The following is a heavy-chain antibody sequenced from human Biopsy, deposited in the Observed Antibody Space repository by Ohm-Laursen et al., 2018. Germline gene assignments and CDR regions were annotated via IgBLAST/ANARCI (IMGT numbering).Heavy chain of an antibody. V-gene: IGHV4-4*07. CDR2: TYISGRT. CDR1: GASVSTDY. J-gene: IGHJ5*02. D-gene: IGHD1-26*01. CDR3: ARESGVPTASRFDP. Sequence: SDTLSLTCSVSGASVSTDYWSWIRQPAGKGLEWIGRTYISGRTDYNPSLKSRVIVSVDTSMNQISLRLTSVTAADTGVYYCARESGVPTASRFDPWGQGTLVSVSS.